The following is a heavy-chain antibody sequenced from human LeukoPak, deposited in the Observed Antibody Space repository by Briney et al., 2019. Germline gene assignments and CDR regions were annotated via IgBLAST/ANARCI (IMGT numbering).Heavy chain of an antibody. D-gene: IGHD3-3*01. CDR3: ARVTTYYDFWSGYFAPYYYYYMDV. CDR1: VGSLSGYY. V-gene: IGHV4-34*01. CDR2: INHSGST. J-gene: IGHJ6*03. Sequence: ETLSLTCAVYVGSLSGYYWSWIRQPPGKGLEWIGEINHSGSTNYNPSLKSRVTISVDTSKNQFSLKLSSVTAADTAVYYCARVTTYYDFWSGYFAPYYYYYMDVWGKGTTVTVSS.